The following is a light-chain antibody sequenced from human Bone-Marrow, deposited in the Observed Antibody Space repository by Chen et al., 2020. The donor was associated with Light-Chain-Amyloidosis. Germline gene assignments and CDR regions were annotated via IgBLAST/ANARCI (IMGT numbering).Light chain of an antibody. CDR2: DVG. J-gene: IGLJ3*02. V-gene: IGLV2-11*01. CDR1: SCDVGGYNY. Sequence: QSALTQPRSGYVHPGQSVLLSCPGTSCDVGGYNYVSWYQQHPGKAPKLMIYDVGKRPSGVPDRFSGSKSGNTASLTISGLQAEDEADYYCCSYAGSVRVFGGGTKLTVL. CDR3: CSYAGSVRV.